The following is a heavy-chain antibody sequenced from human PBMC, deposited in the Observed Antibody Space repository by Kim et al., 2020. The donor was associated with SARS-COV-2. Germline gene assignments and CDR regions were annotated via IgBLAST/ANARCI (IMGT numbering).Heavy chain of an antibody. Sequence: ASVKVSCKASGYTFTNYDISWVRQAPGQGLEWMGWINTYSGNTNFAQKLQGRVTMTTDTSTSTAYMELRSLRSDDTAVYYCALHLATAMSYYYYGMDVWGQGTTVTVSS. CDR2: INTYSGNT. CDR1: GYTFTNYD. CDR3: ALHLATAMSYYYYGMDV. D-gene: IGHD5-18*01. J-gene: IGHJ6*02. V-gene: IGHV1-18*01.